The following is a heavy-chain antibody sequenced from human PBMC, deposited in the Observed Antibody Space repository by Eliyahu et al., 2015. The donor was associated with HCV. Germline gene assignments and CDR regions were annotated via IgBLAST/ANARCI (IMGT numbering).Heavy chain of an antibody. V-gene: IGHV4-59*01. CDR3: ARGGYSKVDAFDI. Sequence: QVQLQESGPGLVKPSEILSLTCSVSGGSISSYFWSWVRQSPGKGLEWIGYIYSSGSTTYNPSLKSRLTISLDTSKNQVFLNLRSVTAADTAVYYCARGGYSKVDAFDIWGQGTIVTVSS. CDR1: GGSISSYF. J-gene: IGHJ3*02. D-gene: IGHD4-11*01. CDR2: IYSSGST.